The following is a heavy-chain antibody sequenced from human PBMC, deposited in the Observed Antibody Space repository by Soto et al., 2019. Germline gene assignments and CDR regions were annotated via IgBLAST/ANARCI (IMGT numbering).Heavy chain of an antibody. CDR3: ARDLSGWFDP. D-gene: IGHD6-25*01. CDR1: GGSISSGGYY. V-gene: IGHV4-31*03. J-gene: IGHJ5*02. CDR2: IYYSGST. Sequence: QVQLQESGPGLVKPSQTLSLTCTVSGGSISSGGYYWSWIRQHPGKGLEWIGYIYYSGSTFYNPTLKSRVTISVDTSKNQFSLKLSSVTDADTSVYYCARDLSGWFDPWGQGTLVTVSS.